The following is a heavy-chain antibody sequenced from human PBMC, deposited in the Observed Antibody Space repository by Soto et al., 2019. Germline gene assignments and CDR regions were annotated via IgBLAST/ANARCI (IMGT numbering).Heavy chain of an antibody. CDR2: IIPILGIT. D-gene: IGHD4-4*01. CDR3: ARSSNDY. Sequence: SVKVSCKTSGFTLSSSAVHWVRQAPGQGLEWMGRIIPILGITNYAQKFQGRVTITADKSTSTAYMELSSLRSEDTAVYYCARSSNDYWGQGTLVTVSS. V-gene: IGHV1-69*04. J-gene: IGHJ4*02. CDR1: GFTLSSSA.